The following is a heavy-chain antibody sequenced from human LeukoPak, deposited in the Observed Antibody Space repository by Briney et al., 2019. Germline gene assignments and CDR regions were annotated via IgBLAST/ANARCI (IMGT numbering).Heavy chain of an antibody. CDR3: ARDLSTFDY. V-gene: IGHV1-2*02. CDR2: INPNSGGT. CDR1: GYTFTSYY. J-gene: IGHJ4*02. Sequence: GASVTVSCKASGYTFTSYYINWVRQAPGQGLEWMGWINPNSGGTHYAQKFRGRVTVTRDTSISAAYMDLSSLTSDDTAVYFCARDLSTFDYWGQGTLVTVSS.